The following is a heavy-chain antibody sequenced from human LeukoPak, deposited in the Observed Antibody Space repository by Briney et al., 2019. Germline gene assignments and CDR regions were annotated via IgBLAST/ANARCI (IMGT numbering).Heavy chain of an antibody. V-gene: IGHV4-61*05. J-gene: IGHJ4*02. D-gene: IGHD1-26*01. CDR2: IYYSGST. CDR3: ARVSVGATLALDY. CDR1: GDSISSSSYY. Sequence: KPSETLSLICSVSGDSISSSSYYWSWIRQPPGKGLEWIGYIYYSGSTNYNPSLKSRVTISVDTSKNQFSLKLSSVTAADTAVYYCARVSVGATLALDYWGQGTLVTVSS.